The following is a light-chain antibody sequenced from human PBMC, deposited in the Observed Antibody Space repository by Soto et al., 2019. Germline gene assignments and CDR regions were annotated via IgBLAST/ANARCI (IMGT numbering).Light chain of an antibody. Sequence: VLTQSPATLSLSPGERATLSCRASQSVSSYLAWYQQKPGQAPRLLIYDTSNRATGVPARFSGSGSGTDFTLTIGSLEPEDCAIYYCQQRKYWPPITFGQGTRLEIK. CDR3: QQRKYWPPIT. CDR1: QSVSSY. V-gene: IGKV3-11*01. J-gene: IGKJ5*01. CDR2: DTS.